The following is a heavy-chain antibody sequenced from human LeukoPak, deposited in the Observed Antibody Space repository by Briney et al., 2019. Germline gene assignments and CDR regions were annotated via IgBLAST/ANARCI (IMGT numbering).Heavy chain of an antibody. D-gene: IGHD3-22*01. Sequence: PGGSLRLSCAASEFIVSINYMTWVRQAPGKGLEWVSLIYSRGDTKYADSVKGRFTISRDNSKNTGHLQMNSLRAEDTAMYYCARRAGDYSHPYDYWGQGTLVTVSS. J-gene: IGHJ4*02. V-gene: IGHV3-53*01. CDR2: IYSRGDT. CDR3: ARRAGDYSHPYDY. CDR1: EFIVSINY.